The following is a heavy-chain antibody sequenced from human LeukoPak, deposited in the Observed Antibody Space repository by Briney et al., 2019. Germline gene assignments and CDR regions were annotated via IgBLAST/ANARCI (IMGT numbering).Heavy chain of an antibody. D-gene: IGHD2-8*01. CDR3: ARDSAARLVYAIGNAFDI. Sequence: GASVKVSCMASGYTFTSYGISWVRQAPGQGLEWMGWISAYNGNTNYAQKFQGRVTITTDESTSTAYMELSSLRSVDTAVYYCARDSAARLVYAIGNAFDIWGQGTMVTVS. J-gene: IGHJ3*02. CDR1: GYTFTSYG. CDR2: ISAYNGNT. V-gene: IGHV1-18*01.